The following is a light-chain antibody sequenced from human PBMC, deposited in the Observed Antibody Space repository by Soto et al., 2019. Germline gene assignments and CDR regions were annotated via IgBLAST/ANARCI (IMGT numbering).Light chain of an antibody. CDR3: AAWDDSLSGLV. CDR1: RSNIGSNA. Sequence: QSVLTQPPSVSGTPGQRVTISCSGSRSNIGSNAVNWYQQFPGAAPKLLIYTDSQRPSGVPDRISGAKSATSASLAISGLRSEDEADYYCAAWDDSLSGLVFGGGTKVTVL. CDR2: TDS. V-gene: IGLV1-47*02. J-gene: IGLJ2*01.